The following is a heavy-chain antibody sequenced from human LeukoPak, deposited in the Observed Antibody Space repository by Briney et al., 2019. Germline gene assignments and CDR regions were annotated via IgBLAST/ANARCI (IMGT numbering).Heavy chain of an antibody. CDR3: ARGGLWGGGYNF. CDR1: GASFSGYY. J-gene: IGHJ4*02. D-gene: IGHD5-12*01. CDR2: ISHNGST. V-gene: IGHV4-34*01. Sequence: PETLSLTCAVSGASFSGYYWTWIRQPPGQGLEWIGEISHNGSTNYNPSLKSRVTISIDTSKNQFSLKLTSVTAADTAVYYCARGGLWGGGYNFWGQGTLVTVSS.